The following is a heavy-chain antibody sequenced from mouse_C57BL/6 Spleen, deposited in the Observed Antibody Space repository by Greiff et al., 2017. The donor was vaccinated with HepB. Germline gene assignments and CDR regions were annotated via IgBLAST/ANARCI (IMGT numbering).Heavy chain of an antibody. J-gene: IGHJ3*01. CDR1: GYTFTSYW. CDR3: ASWDDGYPFAY. CDR2: IDPSDSYT. V-gene: IGHV1-59*01. D-gene: IGHD2-3*01. Sequence: QVQLQQPGAELVRPGTSVKLSCKASGYTFTSYWMHWVKQRPGQGLEWIGVIDPSDSYTNYNQKFKGKATLTVDTSSSTAYMQLSSLTSEDSAVYYCASWDDGYPFAYWGQGTLVTVSA.